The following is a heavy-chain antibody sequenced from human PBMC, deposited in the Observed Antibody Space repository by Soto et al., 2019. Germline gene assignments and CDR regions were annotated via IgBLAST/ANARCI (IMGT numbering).Heavy chain of an antibody. CDR1: GGSISSYY. Sequence: SETLSLTCTVSGGSISSYYWSWIRQPPGKGLEWIGYIYYSGSTNYNPSLKSRVTISVDTSKNQFSLKLSSVTAADTAVYYCARRADYDFWSGYYTSAFDIWGQGTRVTVSS. D-gene: IGHD3-3*01. J-gene: IGHJ3*02. V-gene: IGHV4-59*01. CDR3: ARRADYDFWSGYYTSAFDI. CDR2: IYYSGST.